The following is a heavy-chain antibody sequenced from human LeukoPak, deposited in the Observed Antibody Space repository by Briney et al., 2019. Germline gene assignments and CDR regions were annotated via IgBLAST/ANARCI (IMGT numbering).Heavy chain of an antibody. CDR1: GGSTSSYY. D-gene: IGHD1-26*01. J-gene: IGHJ3*02. CDR3: ARDSSGSYFLRVDAFDI. Sequence: PSETLSLTCTVSGGSTSSYYWSWIRQPPGKGLEWIGYIYYSGSTNYNPSLKSRVTISVDTSKNQFSLKLSSVTAADTAVYYCARDSSGSYFLRVDAFDIWGQGTMVTVSS. V-gene: IGHV4-59*01. CDR2: IYYSGST.